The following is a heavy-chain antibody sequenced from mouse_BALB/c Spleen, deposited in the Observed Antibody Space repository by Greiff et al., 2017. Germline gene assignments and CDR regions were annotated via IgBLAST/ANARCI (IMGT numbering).Heavy chain of an antibody. Sequence: EVQLQQSGPELVKPGASVKISCKASGYSFTGYYMHWVKQSHVKSLEWIGRINPYNGATSYNQNFKDKASLTVDKSSSTAYMELHSLTSEDSAVYYCAREYYGSSYGAMDYWGQGTSVTVSS. D-gene: IGHD1-1*01. J-gene: IGHJ4*01. CDR2: INPYNGAT. CDR3: AREYYGSSYGAMDY. CDR1: GYSFTGYY. V-gene: IGHV1-31*01.